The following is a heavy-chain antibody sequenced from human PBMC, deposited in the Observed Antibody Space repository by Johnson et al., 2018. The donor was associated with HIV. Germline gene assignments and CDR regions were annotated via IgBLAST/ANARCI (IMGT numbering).Heavy chain of an antibody. CDR3: ARERYYYDSSGSYNPHAFDI. J-gene: IGHJ3*02. CDR2: INWTGDRT. Sequence: VQLVESGGGVVRPGGSLRLSCAPSGFNFDDYGMSWVRQAPGTGLEWVSGINWTGDRTGYADSVKGRFTMSRDNAKNSLYLQMNSLRDEDTALYYCARERYYYDSSGSYNPHAFDIWGQGTMVTVSS. D-gene: IGHD3-22*01. CDR1: GFNFDDYG. V-gene: IGHV3-20*04.